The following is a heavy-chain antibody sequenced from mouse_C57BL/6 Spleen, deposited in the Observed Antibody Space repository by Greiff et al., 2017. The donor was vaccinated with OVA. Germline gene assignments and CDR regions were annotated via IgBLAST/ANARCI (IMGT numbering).Heavy chain of an antibody. J-gene: IGHJ4*01. CDR3: ARIYVYEAMDY. V-gene: IGHV1-55*01. CDR1: GYTFTSYW. CDR2: IYPGSGST. Sequence: QVQLQQPGAELVKPGASVTMSCKASGYTFTSYWITWVKQRPGQGLEWIGDIYPGSGSTNYNEKFKSKATLTVDTSSSTAYMQLSSLTSEDSAVYYCARIYVYEAMDYWGQGTSVTVSS. D-gene: IGHD2-3*01.